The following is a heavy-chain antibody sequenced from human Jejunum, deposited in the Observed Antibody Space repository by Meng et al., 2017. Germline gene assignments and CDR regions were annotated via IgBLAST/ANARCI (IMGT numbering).Heavy chain of an antibody. CDR2: TYYRSKWYN. Sequence: QVQLLLSGPRLVKPSQTLSLPCAISGDSVSSNTGAWNWIRQSPSRGLEWLGRTYYRSKWYNDYAVSVIGRITINPDTSKSQFSLQLNSVTPEDTAVYYCARGSHYAFDVWGQGTMVTVSS. CDR3: ARGSHYAFDV. J-gene: IGHJ3*01. CDR1: GDSVSSNTGA. V-gene: IGHV6-1*01.